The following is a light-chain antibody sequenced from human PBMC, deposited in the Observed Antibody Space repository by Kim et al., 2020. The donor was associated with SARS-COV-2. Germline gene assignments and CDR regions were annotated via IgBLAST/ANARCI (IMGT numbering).Light chain of an antibody. CDR1: KLGDKY. CDR3: QAWDSSTVV. Sequence: SYELTQPPSVSVSPGQTANITCSGDKLGDKYACWYQQKPGQSPVLVIYQDNKRPSGIPERFSGSNSGNTATLTISGAQPMDEADYYCQAWDSSTVVFGGGTKLTVL. V-gene: IGLV3-1*01. J-gene: IGLJ2*01. CDR2: QDN.